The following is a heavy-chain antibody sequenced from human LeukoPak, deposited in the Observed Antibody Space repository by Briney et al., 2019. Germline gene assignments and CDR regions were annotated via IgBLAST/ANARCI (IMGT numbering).Heavy chain of an antibody. D-gene: IGHD4-17*01. Sequence: GGSLRLSCAASGFTFSSYGMRWVRQAPGKGLEWVAVISYDGSNKYYADSVKGRFTISRDNSKNTLYLQMNSLRAEDTAVYYCAKPGPTNWFDPWGQGTPVTVSS. CDR2: ISYDGSNK. V-gene: IGHV3-30*18. CDR1: GFTFSSYG. CDR3: AKPGPTNWFDP. J-gene: IGHJ5*02.